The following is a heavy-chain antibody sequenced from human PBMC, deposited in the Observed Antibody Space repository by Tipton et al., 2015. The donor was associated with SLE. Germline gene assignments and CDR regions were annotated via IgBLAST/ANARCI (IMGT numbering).Heavy chain of an antibody. V-gene: IGHV4-39*01. Sequence: TLSLTCSVSGDSVTDGPYYWNWIRQPPGKGLEWIGTIHYSGTTYYNPSLKSRVTISGDTSKNRFSLRLSSVTAADTAVYYCARLVTADWYFDLWGRGTLVTVSS. CDR1: GDSVTDGPYY. CDR2: IHYSGTT. J-gene: IGHJ2*01. D-gene: IGHD4-11*01. CDR3: ARLVTADWYFDL.